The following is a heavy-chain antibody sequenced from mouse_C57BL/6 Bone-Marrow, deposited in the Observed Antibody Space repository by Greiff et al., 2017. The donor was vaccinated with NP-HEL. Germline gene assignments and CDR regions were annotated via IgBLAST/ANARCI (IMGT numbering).Heavy chain of an antibody. Sequence: QVQLKQPGAELVRPGTSVKLSCKASGYTFTSYWMHWVKQRPGQGLEWIGVIDPSDSYTNYNQKFKGKATLTVDTSSSTAYMQLSSLTSEDSAVYYCARSGSNYDFAYWGQGTLVTVSA. D-gene: IGHD2-5*01. V-gene: IGHV1-59*01. CDR3: ARSGSNYDFAY. CDR2: IDPSDSYT. J-gene: IGHJ3*01. CDR1: GYTFTSYW.